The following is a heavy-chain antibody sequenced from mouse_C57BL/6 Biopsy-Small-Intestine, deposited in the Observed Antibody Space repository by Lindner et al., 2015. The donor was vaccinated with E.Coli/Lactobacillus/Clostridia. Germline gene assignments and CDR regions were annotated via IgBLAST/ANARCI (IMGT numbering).Heavy chain of an antibody. D-gene: IGHD3-3*01. V-gene: IGHV10-1*01. J-gene: IGHJ2*01. CDR1: GFSFKTYA. CDR3: VTEGPWGIDY. CDR2: IRTESNNYGT. Sequence: VQLQESGGGLVQPKGSLKLSCAASGFSFKTYAVNWVRQAPGKGLEWVARIRTESNNYGTYYADSVKDRFTISRDDSESMLYLQMNSLKTEDTAMYYCVTEGPWGIDYWGQGTPLTVSS.